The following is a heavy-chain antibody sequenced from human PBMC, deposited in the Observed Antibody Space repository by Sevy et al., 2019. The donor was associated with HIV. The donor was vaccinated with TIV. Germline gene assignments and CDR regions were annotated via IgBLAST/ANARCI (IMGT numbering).Heavy chain of an antibody. D-gene: IGHD6-19*01. Sequence: SETLSLTCTVSGGSISSTTYYWGWIRQPPGKGREWIASIYYSGSTYFNVTLESRVTISIDMSEYQFSLRLGSVTAADTAVYYCARHGGIAVATLDYWGQGTLVTVSS. CDR3: ARHGGIAVATLDY. CDR1: GGSISSTTYY. J-gene: IGHJ4*02. CDR2: IYYSGST. V-gene: IGHV4-39*01.